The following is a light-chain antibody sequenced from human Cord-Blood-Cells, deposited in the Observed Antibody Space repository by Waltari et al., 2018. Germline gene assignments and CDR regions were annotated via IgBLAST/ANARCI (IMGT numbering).Light chain of an antibody. CDR3: CSYAGSSTWV. CDR1: SSNVGSHTL. Sequence: QSALTQPASVSGSPGQSLTITCPGTSSNVGSHTLVSWYQQHPGKAPKLMIYEGSKRPSGVSNRFSGSKSGNTASLTISGLQAEDEADYYCCSYAGSSTWVFGGGTKLTVL. CDR2: EGS. J-gene: IGLJ3*02. V-gene: IGLV2-23*01.